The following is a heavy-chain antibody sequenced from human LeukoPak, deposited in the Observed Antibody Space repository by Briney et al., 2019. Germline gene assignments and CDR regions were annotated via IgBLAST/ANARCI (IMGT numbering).Heavy chain of an antibody. V-gene: IGHV3-7*01. CDR3: AKIAAAGSYYFDY. J-gene: IGHJ4*02. CDR2: IKQDGSEK. Sequence: AGGSLRPSCAASGFTFSSYWMSWVRQAPGKGLEWVANIKQDGSEKYYVDSVKGRFTISRDNAKNSLYLQMNSLSAEDTAVYYCAKIAAAGSYYFDYWSQGTLVTVSS. D-gene: IGHD6-13*01. CDR1: GFTFSSYW.